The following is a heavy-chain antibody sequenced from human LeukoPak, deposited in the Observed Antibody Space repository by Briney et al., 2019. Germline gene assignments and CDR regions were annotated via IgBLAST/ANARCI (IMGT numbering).Heavy chain of an antibody. D-gene: IGHD6-13*01. J-gene: IGHJ4*02. CDR3: ARSFQQQLTWCHLDY. CDR1: GFTFGAYA. CDR2: ISFDGTDI. Sequence: SGGSLRLSCAASGFTFGAYALHWVRQAPGKGLEWVAVISFDGTDIYYGDAVKGRFIISRDNSKNTVFLQMNSLRVEDTALYYCARSFQQQLTWCHLDYWGQGTLVTVSS. V-gene: IGHV3-30*04.